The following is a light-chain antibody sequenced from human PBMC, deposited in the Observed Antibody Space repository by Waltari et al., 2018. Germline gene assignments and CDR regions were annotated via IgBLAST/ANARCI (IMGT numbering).Light chain of an antibody. CDR3: QKYVNLPAT. V-gene: IGKV3-20*01. J-gene: IGKJ1*01. CDR2: DAS. CDR1: QSVGRS. Sequence: EIVLTQSPGPLSFSPGERATLSCRASQSVGRSLAWYQQTAGQAPRLLIYDASRRATGIPDRFSGSGSGTDFSLTISRLEPEDSAMYYCQKYVNLPATFGQGTKVEIK.